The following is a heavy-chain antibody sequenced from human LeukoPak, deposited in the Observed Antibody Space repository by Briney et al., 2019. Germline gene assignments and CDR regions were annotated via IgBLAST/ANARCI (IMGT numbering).Heavy chain of an antibody. V-gene: IGHV3-33*01. CDR2: IWYDGSNK. D-gene: IGHD1-26*01. CDR1: GFTFSSYG. J-gene: IGHJ6*02. Sequence: GRSLRLSCAASGFTFSSYGMHWVRQAPGKGLEWVAVIWYDGSNKYYADSVKGRFTISRDNSKNTLYLQMNSLRAEDTAVYYCARDRPGSGIGYYYYGMDVWGQGTTVTVSS. CDR3: ARDRPGSGIGYYYYGMDV.